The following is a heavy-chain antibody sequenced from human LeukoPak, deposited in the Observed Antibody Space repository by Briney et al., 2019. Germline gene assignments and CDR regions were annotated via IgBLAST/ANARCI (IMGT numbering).Heavy chain of an antibody. D-gene: IGHD1-20*01. J-gene: IGHJ4*02. CDR2: IYYTGST. CDR3: ARGLPGARIPYHFDS. Sequence: PSETLSLTCTVSGDSISNGGYFWSWIRQHPGKGLEWIGYIYYTGSTTYNPSPQSRVTISVDTSKNNFSLRLNSVTAADTAVYFCARGLPGARIPYHFDSWGQGTLVVVSS. V-gene: IGHV4-31*03. CDR1: GDSISNGGYF.